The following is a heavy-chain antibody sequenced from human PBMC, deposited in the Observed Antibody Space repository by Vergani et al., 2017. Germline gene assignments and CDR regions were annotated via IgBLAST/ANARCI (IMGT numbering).Heavy chain of an antibody. Sequence: EVELVQSGPEMRKPGESLKISCKGSEYSFGNYWMGWVRQMPGKGLEGMGIIYPADSATRYSPSFQGQVTISADKSISTAFLQWDSLKASDTALYYCARHTTYTDSWGQGTLVTVSS. J-gene: IGHJ4*02. CDR3: ARHTTYTDS. CDR2: IYPADSAT. D-gene: IGHD1-1*01. CDR1: EYSFGNYW. V-gene: IGHV5-51*01.